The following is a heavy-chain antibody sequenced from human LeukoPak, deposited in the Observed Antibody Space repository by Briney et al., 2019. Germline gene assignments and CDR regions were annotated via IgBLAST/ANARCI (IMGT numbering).Heavy chain of an antibody. Sequence: GASVKVSCKASGYTFTSYAMNWVRQAPGQGLEWMGWIDPNSGGSNSAQKFQGRVTMTRDTSISTAYMELSRLRSDDTAVYYCARKLELPDYWGQGTLVTVSS. D-gene: IGHD1-7*01. J-gene: IGHJ4*02. CDR2: IDPNSGGS. V-gene: IGHV1-2*02. CDR3: ARKLELPDY. CDR1: GYTFTSYA.